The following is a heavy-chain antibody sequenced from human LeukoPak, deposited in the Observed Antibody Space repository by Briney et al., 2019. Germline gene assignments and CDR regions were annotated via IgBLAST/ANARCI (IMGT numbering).Heavy chain of an antibody. V-gene: IGHV4-38-2*02. CDR2: SYDTGRA. CDR3: ARLGFAFLRGGIDS. D-gene: IGHD3-10*01. Sequence: SETLSLTCIVSGGSIISDYYWGWIRQPPGKGLEWIGSSYDTGRAYYYPSFKSRATISVDTSKNQFSLRLTSVTAADTAVYYCARLGFAFLRGGIDSWGPGTLVTVSS. J-gene: IGHJ4*02. CDR1: GGSIISDYY.